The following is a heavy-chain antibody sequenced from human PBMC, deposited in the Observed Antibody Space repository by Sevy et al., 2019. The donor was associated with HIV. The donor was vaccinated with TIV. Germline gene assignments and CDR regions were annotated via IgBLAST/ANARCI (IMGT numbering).Heavy chain of an antibody. V-gene: IGHV3-53*01. Sequence: GGSLRLSCAASGFTVSSNYMSWVRQAPGKGLEWVSVIYSGGSTYYADSVKGRFTISRDNSKNTLYLQMNSLRAEDTGVYYCARVPNEYGCNNWFEPWGQGTLVTVPS. CDR3: ARVPNEYGCNNWFEP. D-gene: IGHD4-17*01. CDR1: GFTVSSNY. J-gene: IGHJ5*02. CDR2: IYSGGST.